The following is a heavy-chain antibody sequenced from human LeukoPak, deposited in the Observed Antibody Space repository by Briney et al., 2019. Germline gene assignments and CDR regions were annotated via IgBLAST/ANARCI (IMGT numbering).Heavy chain of an antibody. D-gene: IGHD5-12*01. V-gene: IGHV3-23*01. CDR1: GFTFSSCW. Sequence: GGSLRLSCAASGFTFSSCWMSWVRQAPGKGLEWVSGIIGSGDITYYADSVKGRFTISRDNSKNTLYLQMSTLRADDTGVYYCARAARGYHYWGQGTLVTVSS. CDR2: IIGSGDIT. CDR3: ARAARGYHY. J-gene: IGHJ4*02.